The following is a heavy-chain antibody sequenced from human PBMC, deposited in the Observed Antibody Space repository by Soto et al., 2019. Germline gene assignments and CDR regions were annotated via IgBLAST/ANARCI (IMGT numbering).Heavy chain of an antibody. V-gene: IGHV1-2*04. J-gene: IGHJ6*02. CDR1: GYTFTGYY. Sequence: QVQLVQSGAEVKKPGASVKVSCKASGYTFTGYYMHWVRQAPGQGLEWMGWINPNSGGTNYAQKFQGWVTMTRDTSIRTAYMELSRLRSDDTAVYYCARDQVKGYCSGGSCNPPRYGMDVWGQGNTVTVSS. CDR3: ARDQVKGYCSGGSCNPPRYGMDV. D-gene: IGHD2-15*01. CDR2: INPNSGGT.